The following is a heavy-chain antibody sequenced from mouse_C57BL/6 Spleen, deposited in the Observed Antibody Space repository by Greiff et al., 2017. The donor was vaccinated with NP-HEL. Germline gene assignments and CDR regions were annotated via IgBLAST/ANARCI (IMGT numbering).Heavy chain of an antibody. D-gene: IGHD1-1*01. CDR1: GYTFTDYY. J-gene: IGHJ4*01. CDR3: ARWDYYGSSYVSAMDY. Sequence: QVQLQQSGAELVRPGASVKLSCKASGYTFTDYYINWVKQRPGQGLEWIARIYPGSGNTYYNEKFKGKATLTAEKSSSTAYMQLSSLTSEDSAVYFCARWDYYGSSYVSAMDYWGQGTSVTVSS. V-gene: IGHV1-76*01. CDR2: IYPGSGNT.